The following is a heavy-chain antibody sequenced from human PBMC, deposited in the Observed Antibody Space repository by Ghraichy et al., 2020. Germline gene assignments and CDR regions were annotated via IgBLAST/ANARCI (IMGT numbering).Heavy chain of an antibody. CDR2: ISNDGGDK. Sequence: GESLNISCAASGFTFSSYGMHWVRQAPGKGLEWVAGISNDGGDKYYADSVKGRFTISRDNSKNTLYLQMDSLRAEDTAVYYCAKKDFRDYWYFDLWGRGTLVTVSS. V-gene: IGHV3-30*18. J-gene: IGHJ2*01. D-gene: IGHD3/OR15-3a*01. CDR3: AKKDFRDYWYFDL. CDR1: GFTFSSYG.